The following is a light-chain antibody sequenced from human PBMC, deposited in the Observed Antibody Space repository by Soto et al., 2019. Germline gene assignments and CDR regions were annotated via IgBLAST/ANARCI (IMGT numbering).Light chain of an antibody. J-gene: IGKJ3*01. V-gene: IGKV3D-15*01. CDR3: QQYGNALS. Sequence: EIVMTQSPATLSVSPGESATLSCRASQSISGNLAWYQQKPGLAPRLLISGASKRATGIPDRFSGSGSGTDFTLTISRLEPEDFAVYYCQQYGNALSFGPGTKVDIK. CDR1: QSISGN. CDR2: GAS.